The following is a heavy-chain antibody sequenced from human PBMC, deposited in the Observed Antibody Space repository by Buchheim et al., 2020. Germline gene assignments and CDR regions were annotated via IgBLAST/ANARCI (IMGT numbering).Heavy chain of an antibody. CDR2: IYYSGST. D-gene: IGHD5-18*01. Sequence: QVQLQESGPGLVKPSETLSLTCTVSGGSINNYYWSWIRQPPGKGLEWIGYIYYSGSTNYNPSLKSRVTISVDTSKNQFPLKLSSVTAADTAVYYCARGGYSYDYYFDYWGQGTL. J-gene: IGHJ4*02. V-gene: IGHV4-59*01. CDR3: ARGGYSYDYYFDY. CDR1: GGSINNYY.